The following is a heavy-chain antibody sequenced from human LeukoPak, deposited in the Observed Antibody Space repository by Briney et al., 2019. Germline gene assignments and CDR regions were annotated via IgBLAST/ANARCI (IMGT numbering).Heavy chain of an antibody. CDR3: AIIYCGGDCYSEYYFDY. Sequence: GESLKISCKGSGYSFTSYWIGWVRQMPGKGLEWMGIIYPGDSDTRYSPSFQGQVTISADKSISTAYLQWSSLKASDTAMYYCAIIYCGGDCYSEYYFDYWGQGTLVTVSS. CDR2: IYPGDSDT. D-gene: IGHD2-21*02. J-gene: IGHJ4*02. V-gene: IGHV5-51*01. CDR1: GYSFTSYW.